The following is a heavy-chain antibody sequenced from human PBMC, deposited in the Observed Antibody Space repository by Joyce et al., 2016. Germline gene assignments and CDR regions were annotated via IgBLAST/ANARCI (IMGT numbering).Heavy chain of an antibody. J-gene: IGHJ6*03. CDR3: AKRPKSYYYYLDV. CDR2: ISVSGGST. V-gene: IGHV3-23*01. CDR1: GFTVSSDA. Sequence: ELQLLESGGGLVQPGGSLRLSCTASGFTVSSDALAWVRQAPGKGGEWGSGISVSGGSTYYAESVKGRFTVSRDNFKNTLYLQVNNLRAEDTAVYYCAKRPKSYYYYLDVWGKGTTVTVSS.